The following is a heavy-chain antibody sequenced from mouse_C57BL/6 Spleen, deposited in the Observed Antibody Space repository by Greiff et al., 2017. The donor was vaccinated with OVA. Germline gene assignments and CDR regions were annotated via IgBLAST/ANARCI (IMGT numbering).Heavy chain of an antibody. CDR1: GFSLTSYG. D-gene: IGHD1-1*01. J-gene: IGHJ1*03. V-gene: IGHV2-2*01. CDR2: IWSGGST. Sequence: VHVVESGPGLVQPSQSLSITCTVSGFSLTSYGVHWVRQSPGKGLEWLGVIWSGGSTDYNAAFISRLSISKDNSKSQVFFKMNSLQADDTAIYYCASSYYGSSGYFDVWGTGTTVTVSS. CDR3: ASSYYGSSGYFDV.